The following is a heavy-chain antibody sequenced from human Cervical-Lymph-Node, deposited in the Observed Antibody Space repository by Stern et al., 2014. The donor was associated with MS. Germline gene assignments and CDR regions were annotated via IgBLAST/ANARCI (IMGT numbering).Heavy chain of an antibody. CDR1: GGTFSKFP. D-gene: IGHD6-13*01. CDR3: ALSSETSDRWYSLGYDL. CDR2: IFPVFGTP. J-gene: IGHJ5*02. Sequence: VQLVASGAEVTKPGSSVKVSCKASGGTFSKFPSSWVRQAPRQGLEWMGGIFPVFGTPTYAQEFRGRVTITADVSTSTVYMELSSLRSDDTAVYYCALSSETSDRWYSLGYDLWGQGTLVTVSS. V-gene: IGHV1-69*01.